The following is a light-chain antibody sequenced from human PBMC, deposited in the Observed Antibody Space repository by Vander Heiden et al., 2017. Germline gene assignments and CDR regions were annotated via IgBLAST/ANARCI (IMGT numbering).Light chain of an antibody. CDR3: QQENSFPRT. CDR2: AAS. V-gene: IGKV1-16*02. CDR1: QGISNY. J-gene: IGKJ2*01. Sequence: IQITQPPSSLPAYVGDTVPITWLASQGISNYLAWFQQKPGKGPKSLIYAASNLQSGVPAKFSGSGSGTDFTLTISSLQPEDFATYPCQQENSFPRTFGQGTKLEIK.